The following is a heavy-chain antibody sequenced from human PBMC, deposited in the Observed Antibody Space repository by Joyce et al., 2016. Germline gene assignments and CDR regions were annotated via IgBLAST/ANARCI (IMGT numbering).Heavy chain of an antibody. J-gene: IGHJ5*02. CDR1: EYTFTRYD. V-gene: IGHV1-8*01. CDR3: ARSRYRKGWFDP. D-gene: IGHD5-12*01. Sequence: QVQLVQSGAEVKKPGASVKVSCKASEYTFTRYDINWVRQATGQGLEWMGWMDPNSGDTGDAQKFQGRVTMTRNTSITTAYLELCGLTSEDTAVYYCARSRYRKGWFDPWGQGTLVTVHS. CDR2: MDPNSGDT.